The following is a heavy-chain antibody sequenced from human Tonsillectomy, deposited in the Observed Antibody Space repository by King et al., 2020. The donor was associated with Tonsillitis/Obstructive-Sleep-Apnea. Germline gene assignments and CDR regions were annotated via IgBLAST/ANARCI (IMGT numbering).Heavy chain of an antibody. CDR1: GYTFTNYD. V-gene: IGHV1-18*01. D-gene: IGHD3-22*01. CDR3: ARDYYDRSGYYHGYFQH. J-gene: IGHJ1*01. Sequence: GQLVQSGAEVKKPGASVKVSCKASGYTFTNYDITWVRQAPGQGLEWMGWSRPYNGDTNYAQKLQGRVTMTSDTSTSTAYMELRSLRSDDTAVYYCARDYYDRSGYYHGYFQHWGQGTLVTVSS. CDR2: SRPYNGDT.